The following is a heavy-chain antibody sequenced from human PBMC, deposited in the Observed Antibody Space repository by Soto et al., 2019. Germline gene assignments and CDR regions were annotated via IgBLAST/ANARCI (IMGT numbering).Heavy chain of an antibody. V-gene: IGHV4-30-4*01. D-gene: IGHD5-18*01. CDR3: ARVPRSAGYSYGNNCFDP. Sequence: SETLSLTCTVSGGSISSGDYYWSWIRQPPGKGLEWIGYIYYSGSTYYNPSLKRRVTISVDTSKNQFSLKLSSVTAADTAVYYCARVPRSAGYSYGNNCFDPWGQGTLVTVSS. CDR1: GGSISSGDYY. CDR2: IYYSGST. J-gene: IGHJ5*02.